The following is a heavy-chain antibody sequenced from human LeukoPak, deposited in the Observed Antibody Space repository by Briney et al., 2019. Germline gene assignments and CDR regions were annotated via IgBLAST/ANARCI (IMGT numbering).Heavy chain of an antibody. CDR2: IWYDGSNK. J-gene: IGHJ4*02. D-gene: IGHD6-6*01. CDR1: GFTFSSYG. CDR3: ALSIAARPHYFDY. V-gene: IGHV3-33*01. Sequence: PGGSLRLSCAASGFTFSSYGMHWVRQAPGKGLEWVAVIWYDGSNKYYADSVKGRFTISRDNSKNTLYLQMNSLRAEDTAVYYCALSIAARPHYFDYWGQGTLVTVSS.